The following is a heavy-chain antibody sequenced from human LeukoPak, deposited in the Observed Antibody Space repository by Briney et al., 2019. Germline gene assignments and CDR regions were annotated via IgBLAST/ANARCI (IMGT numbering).Heavy chain of an antibody. CDR3: ARGSWRLVRGAASFES. CDR1: GFTFSSYA. J-gene: IGHJ4*02. CDR2: ISASGGST. Sequence: GGSLRLSCAASGFTFSSYAMSWVRQAPGKGLEWVSGISASGGSTYYADSVKGRFTISRDNSKNTLYLQMNSLRAEDTAVYYCARGSWRLVRGAASFESWGQGTLVTVSS. D-gene: IGHD3-10*01. V-gene: IGHV3-23*01.